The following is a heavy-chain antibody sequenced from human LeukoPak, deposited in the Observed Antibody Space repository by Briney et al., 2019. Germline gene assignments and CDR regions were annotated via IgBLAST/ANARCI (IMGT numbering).Heavy chain of an antibody. CDR2: IIPILGIA. D-gene: IGHD1-1*01. J-gene: IGHJ4*02. Sequence: SVKVSCKASGGTFSSYAISWVRQAPGQGLEWMWRIIPILGIANYAQKFQGRVTITADKSTSTAYMELSSLRSEDTAVYYCASGFVTTGTTIPLDYWGQGTLVTVSS. V-gene: IGHV1-69*04. CDR3: ASGFVTTGTTIPLDY. CDR1: GGTFSSYA.